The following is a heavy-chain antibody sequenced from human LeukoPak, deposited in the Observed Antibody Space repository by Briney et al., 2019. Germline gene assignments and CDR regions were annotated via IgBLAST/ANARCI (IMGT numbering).Heavy chain of an antibody. CDR1: GFTFSDYY. J-gene: IGHJ5*02. CDR2: ISSSGSTI. CDR3: ARVLTTGNLNWFDP. V-gene: IGHV3-11*04. D-gene: IGHD4-17*01. Sequence: GGSLRLSCAASGFTFSDYYMSWIRQAPGKGLEWVSYISSSGSTIYHADSVKGRFTISRGNAKNSLYLQMNSLRAEDTAVYYCARVLTTGNLNWFDPWGQGTLVTVSS.